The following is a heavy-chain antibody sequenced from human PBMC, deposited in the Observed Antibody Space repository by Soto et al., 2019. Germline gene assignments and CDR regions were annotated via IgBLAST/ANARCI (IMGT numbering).Heavy chain of an antibody. V-gene: IGHV3-30*18. Sequence: QVQLVESGGGVVQPGRSLRLSCAASGFTFSSYGMHWVRQAPGKGLEWVAVISFDGSKKYYANSVRGRFTISRDNSKNPLYLQLNSLSTEDTAVYYCADEVGLDYWGQGTLVTVSS. D-gene: IGHD2-15*01. CDR1: GFTFSSYG. CDR2: ISFDGSKK. CDR3: ADEVGLDY. J-gene: IGHJ4*02.